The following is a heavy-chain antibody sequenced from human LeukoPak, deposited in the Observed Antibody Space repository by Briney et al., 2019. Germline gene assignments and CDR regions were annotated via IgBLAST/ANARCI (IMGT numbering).Heavy chain of an antibody. CDR2: INHSGST. D-gene: IGHD5-12*01. V-gene: IGHV4-34*01. J-gene: IGHJ4*02. CDR3: ARSLSRGYSGFRVSPFDY. CDR1: GGSFSGYY. Sequence: SETLSLTCAVYGGSFSGYYWSWIRQPPGKGLEWIGEINHSGSTNYNPSLKSRVTISVDTSKNQFSLKLSSVTAADTAVYYCARSLSRGYSGFRVSPFDYWGQGTLVTVSS.